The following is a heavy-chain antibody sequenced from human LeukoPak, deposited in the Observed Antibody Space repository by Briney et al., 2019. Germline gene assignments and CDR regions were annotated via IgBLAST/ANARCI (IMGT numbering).Heavy chain of an antibody. D-gene: IGHD3-10*01. V-gene: IGHV4-4*07. CDR2: IYTSGST. Sequence: SETLSLTCTVSGGSISSYYWSWIRQPAGKGLEWIGRIYTSGSTNYNPSLKSRDTIAVDTSTNQFSLKVTSVTAADTAFYYCARGSHGDGFDYWGQGTLVTVSS. CDR3: ARGSHGDGFDY. J-gene: IGHJ4*02. CDR1: GGSISSYY.